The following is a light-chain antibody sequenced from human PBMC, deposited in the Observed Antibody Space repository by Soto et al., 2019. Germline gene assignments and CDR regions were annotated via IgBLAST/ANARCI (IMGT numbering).Light chain of an antibody. CDR1: QSVSSIF. CDR2: GAS. V-gene: IGKV3-20*01. J-gene: IGKJ2*01. CDR3: QQYGSSPYT. Sequence: IVLTQSPGTLSLSPGESATLSCRASQSVSSIFLAWYQQKPGQAPRLLMYGASSRATGIPDRFSGTGSGTDFTLTISRLEPEDFAVYYCQQYGSSPYTFGLGTKLEIK.